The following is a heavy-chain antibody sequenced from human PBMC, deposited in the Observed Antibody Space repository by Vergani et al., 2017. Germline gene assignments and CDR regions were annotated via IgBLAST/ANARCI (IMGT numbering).Heavy chain of an antibody. CDR2: ISYDGSNK. CDR1: GFTFSSYA. CDR3: ARDPRVRWREPFNY. D-gene: IGHD4-23*01. V-gene: IGHV3-30-3*01. Sequence: QVQLVESGGGVVQPGRSLRLSCAASGFTFSSYAMHWVRQAPGKGLEWVAVISYDGSNKYYADSVKGRFTISRDNSKNTLYLQMNSLRAEDTAVYYCARDPRVRWREPFNYWGQGTLVTVSS. J-gene: IGHJ4*02.